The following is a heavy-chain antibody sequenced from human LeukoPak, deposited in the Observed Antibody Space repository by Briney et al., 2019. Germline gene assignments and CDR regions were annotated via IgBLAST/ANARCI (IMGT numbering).Heavy chain of an antibody. J-gene: IGHJ3*02. CDR2: ISGSGGST. Sequence: GGSLRLSCAASGFTFSSYAMSWVRQAPGKGLEWVSAISGSGGSTYSADSVKGRFTISRDNSKNTLYLQMTSLRAEDTAVYYCARYDYGDYIGAFDIWGQGTMVTVSS. D-gene: IGHD4-17*01. CDR1: GFTFSSYA. V-gene: IGHV3-23*01. CDR3: ARYDYGDYIGAFDI.